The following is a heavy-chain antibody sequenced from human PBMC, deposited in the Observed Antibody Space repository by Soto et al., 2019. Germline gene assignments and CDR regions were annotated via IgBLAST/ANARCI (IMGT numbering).Heavy chain of an antibody. D-gene: IGHD1-26*01. Sequence: GESLKISCKGSGYSFTSYWIGWVRQMPGKGLEWMGIIYPGDSDTRYSPSFQGQVTISADKSISTAYLQWSSLKASDTAMYYCARRDGTYPYYYAMDVWGQGTTVTVSS. CDR2: IYPGDSDT. J-gene: IGHJ6*02. CDR3: ARRDGTYPYYYAMDV. V-gene: IGHV5-51*01. CDR1: GYSFTSYW.